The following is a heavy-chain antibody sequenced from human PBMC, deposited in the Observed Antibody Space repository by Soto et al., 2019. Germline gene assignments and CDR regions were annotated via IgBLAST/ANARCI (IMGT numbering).Heavy chain of an antibody. J-gene: IGHJ4*02. CDR3: VHHGGVPYYHDF. V-gene: IGHV4-4*02. Sequence: QVQLQESGPGLVNPSGTLSLTCAVSGGSLSSSSWWSWVRQPPGKTLEVLGEIFFSGSTKYNPSLNSRVTISADQSKNDFSLRLSSVTAADTAVYYCVHHGGVPYYHDFWGQGMLVTVSS. D-gene: IGHD2-8*01. CDR2: IFFSGST. CDR1: GGSLSSSSW.